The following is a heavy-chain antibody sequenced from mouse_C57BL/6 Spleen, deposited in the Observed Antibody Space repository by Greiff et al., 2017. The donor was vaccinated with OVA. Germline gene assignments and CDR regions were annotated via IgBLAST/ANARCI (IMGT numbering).Heavy chain of an antibody. CDR1: GFSLTSYG. J-gene: IGHJ4*01. CDR2: IWSGGSR. D-gene: IGHD1-1*01. V-gene: IGHV2-5*01. Sequence: QVQLQQSGPGLVQPSQSLSITCTASGFSLTSYGVHWVRQSPGQGLEWLGVIWSGGSRDYNTAFMSRLSITKDNSKSQVFFKMNSLQADDTAIYYCAKKDYGSSLGAMDYWGQGTSVTVSS. CDR3: AKKDYGSSLGAMDY.